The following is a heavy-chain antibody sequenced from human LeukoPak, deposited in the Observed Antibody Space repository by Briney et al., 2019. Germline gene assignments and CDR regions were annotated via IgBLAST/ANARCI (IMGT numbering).Heavy chain of an antibody. CDR1: GGSISTYY. Sequence: SETLSLTCTVSGGSISTYYWSWIRQPPGKRLEWIGYIYYSGSTNYNPSLKSRVTISVDTSKNRFSLKLSSVTAADTAVYYCARGLLPATTLNWFDPWDQGTLVTVSS. CDR3: ARGLLPATTLNWFDP. V-gene: IGHV4-59*01. D-gene: IGHD2-2*01. CDR2: IYYSGST. J-gene: IGHJ5*02.